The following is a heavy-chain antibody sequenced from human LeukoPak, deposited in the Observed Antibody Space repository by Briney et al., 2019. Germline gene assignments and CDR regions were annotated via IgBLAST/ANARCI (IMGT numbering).Heavy chain of an antibody. Sequence: PSETLSLTCTVSGYSISSGYYWGWIRQPPGKGLEWIGNIYHNGSTDYNPSLKSRVTISVDTSKNQFSLKLSSVTAADSAVYYCARDGYSGYEPNWFDPWGQGTLVTVSS. CDR2: IYHNGST. D-gene: IGHD5-12*01. CDR1: GYSISSGYY. CDR3: ARDGYSGYEPNWFDP. V-gene: IGHV4-38-2*02. J-gene: IGHJ5*02.